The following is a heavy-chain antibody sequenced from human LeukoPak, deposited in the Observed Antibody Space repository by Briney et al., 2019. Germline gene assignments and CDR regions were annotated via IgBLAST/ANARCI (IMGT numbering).Heavy chain of an antibody. Sequence: GGSLRLSCAASGFTFSXXAIHWVRQARGKGLVWVXXXSDDGSNKYYADSVKGRFTISRDNSKNTLYLQMNSLRAEDTAVYYCARGVPYASWSGPHYSDYWGQGTLVTVSS. D-gene: IGHD3-3*01. CDR1: GFTFSXXA. J-gene: IGHJ4*02. V-gene: IGHV3-30-3*01. CDR3: ARGVPYASWSGPHYSDY. CDR2: XSDDGSNK.